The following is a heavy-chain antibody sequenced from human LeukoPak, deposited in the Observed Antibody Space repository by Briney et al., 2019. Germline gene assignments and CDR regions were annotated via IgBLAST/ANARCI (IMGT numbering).Heavy chain of an antibody. D-gene: IGHD3-3*01. CDR2: IRSKANSYAT. Sequence: GGSLRLSCAASGFTFSGSAMHWVRQASGKGLEWVGRIRSKANSYATAYAASVKGRFTISRDDSKNTAYLQMDSLKTEDTAVYYCTPPLTIFGVVIDDYWGQGTLVTVSS. J-gene: IGHJ4*02. CDR1: GFTFSGSA. CDR3: TPPLTIFGVVIDDY. V-gene: IGHV3-73*01.